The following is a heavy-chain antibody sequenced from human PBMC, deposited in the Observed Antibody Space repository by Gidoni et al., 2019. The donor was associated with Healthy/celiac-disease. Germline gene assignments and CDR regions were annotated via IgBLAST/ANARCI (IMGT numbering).Heavy chain of an antibody. Sequence: EVQLVESGGGLVKPGGSLRLPGAASGFTFPSYRMTWVRQAPGKGLEWVSSISSSSSYIYYADSVKGRFTISRDNAKNSLYLQMNSLRAEDTAVYYCARDSLWFGERGWFDPWGQGTLVTVSS. CDR1: GFTFPSYR. V-gene: IGHV3-21*01. D-gene: IGHD3-10*01. CDR3: ARDSLWFGERGWFDP. J-gene: IGHJ5*02. CDR2: ISSSSSYI.